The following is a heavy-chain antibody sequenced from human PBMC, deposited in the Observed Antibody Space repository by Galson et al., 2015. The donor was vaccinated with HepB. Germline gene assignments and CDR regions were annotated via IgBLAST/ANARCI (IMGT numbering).Heavy chain of an antibody. Sequence: SLRLSCAASGFTFSSYAMSWVRQAPGKGLEWVSSISGSGTTTYSADSVRGRFTISRDNSKNTLYLQMNSLRAEDTAVYYCASFVRYYDSSGYYLAWFDPWGQGTLVTVSS. V-gene: IGHV3-23*01. CDR2: ISGSGTTT. J-gene: IGHJ5*02. D-gene: IGHD3-22*01. CDR3: ASFVRYYDSSGYYLAWFDP. CDR1: GFTFSSYA.